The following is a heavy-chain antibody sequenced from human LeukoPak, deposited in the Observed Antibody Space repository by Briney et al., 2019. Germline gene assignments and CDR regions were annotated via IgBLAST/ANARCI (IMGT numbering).Heavy chain of an antibody. CDR2: IIPIFGTA. CDR3: ARGRGYSSGWYPGY. Sequence: SVKVSCKASGGTFSNYAISWVRQAPGQGLEWMGGIIPIFGTANYAQKFQGRVTITADESTSTAYMELSSLRSEDTAVYYCARGRGYSSGWYPGYWGQGTLVTVSS. CDR1: GGTFSNYA. V-gene: IGHV1-69*01. D-gene: IGHD6-19*01. J-gene: IGHJ4*02.